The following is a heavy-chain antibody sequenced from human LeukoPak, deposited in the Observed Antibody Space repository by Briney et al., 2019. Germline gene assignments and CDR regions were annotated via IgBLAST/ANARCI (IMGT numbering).Heavy chain of an antibody. V-gene: IGHV3-11*04. J-gene: IGHJ3*02. D-gene: IGHD4-11*01. Sequence: GGSLRLSCAATGFSFSDYYMNWFRQVPGKGLEWISYISNSGGAMFYADSVKGRFTVSRDNARNSLYLQMTSLRVEDTAVYYCARAQKYSYDAFDIWGQGTMVTVSS. CDR2: ISNSGGAM. CDR1: GFSFSDYY. CDR3: ARAQKYSYDAFDI.